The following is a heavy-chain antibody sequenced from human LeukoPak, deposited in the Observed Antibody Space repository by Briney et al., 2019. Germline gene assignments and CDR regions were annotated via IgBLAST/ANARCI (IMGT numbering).Heavy chain of an antibody. J-gene: IGHJ4*02. CDR2: ISHSGGAT. Sequence: GGSLRLSYAAFGIAFDKNAMSWVRQAPGKGLEWVSTISHSGGATHYADSVKGRFTISRDNSKNTVSLQMSSLRVEDTAVYYCANFKGKDGIKDHFDYWGQGTLVTVSS. CDR1: GIAFDKNA. D-gene: IGHD5-24*01. V-gene: IGHV3-23*01. CDR3: ANFKGKDGIKDHFDY.